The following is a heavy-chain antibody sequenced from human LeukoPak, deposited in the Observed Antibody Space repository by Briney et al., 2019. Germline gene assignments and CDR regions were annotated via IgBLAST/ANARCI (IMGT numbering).Heavy chain of an antibody. V-gene: IGHV1-2*02. CDR3: ARELAVVNPKKAFDY. CDR2: INPNTGDT. D-gene: IGHD2-15*01. Sequence: GASVKVSCKGSGYTFTGYYMHWVRQAPGQGLEYMGCINPNTGDTCYAQKFQGRVSVTRDTSISTAYIELTRLRSDDTALYYCARELAVVNPKKAFDYWGQGTLVTVSS. J-gene: IGHJ4*02. CDR1: GYTFTGYY.